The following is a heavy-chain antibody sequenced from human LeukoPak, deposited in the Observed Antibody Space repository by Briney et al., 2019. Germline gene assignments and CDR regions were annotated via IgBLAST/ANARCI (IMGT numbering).Heavy chain of an antibody. Sequence: GGSLRLSCAASGFTVSSYAMSWVRQAPGKGLEWVSGITSGGTTYYADSVKGRFTISRDNSKNTLYLQMNSLRAEDTAVYYCARDRVTRGYSYGIPLYGMDVWGQGTTVTVSS. J-gene: IGHJ6*02. D-gene: IGHD5-18*01. CDR2: ITSGGTT. CDR3: ARDRVTRGYSYGIPLYGMDV. V-gene: IGHV3-23*01. CDR1: GFTVSSYA.